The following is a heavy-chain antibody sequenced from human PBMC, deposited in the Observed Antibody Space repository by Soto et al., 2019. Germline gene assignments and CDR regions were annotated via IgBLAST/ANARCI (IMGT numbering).Heavy chain of an antibody. V-gene: IGHV1-3*01. CDR1: GYTFTSYA. J-gene: IGHJ6*02. D-gene: IGHD3-10*01. CDR2: INAGNGNT. Sequence: ASVKVSCKASGYTFTSYAMHWVRQAPGQRLEWMGWINAGNGNTKYSQKFQGRVTITRDTSASTAYMELSSLRSEDTAVYYCARSMRFGELVSLYYYGMDVWGQGTTVTFSS. CDR3: ARSMRFGELVSLYYYGMDV.